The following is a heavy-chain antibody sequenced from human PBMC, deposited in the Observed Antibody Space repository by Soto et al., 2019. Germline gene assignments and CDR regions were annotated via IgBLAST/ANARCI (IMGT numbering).Heavy chain of an antibody. Sequence: GGSLRLSCAAAGFTFSTFEMSWVRQAPGRGLEWVSFISDDSSRTYYADAVKGRFTISRDNSKHTLFLQMYSLTAEDTAVYACVKGGWLDFWGQGTLVTVSS. V-gene: IGHV3-23*01. CDR2: ISDDSSRT. CDR3: VKGGWLDF. CDR1: GFTFSTFE. D-gene: IGHD3-16*01. J-gene: IGHJ5*01.